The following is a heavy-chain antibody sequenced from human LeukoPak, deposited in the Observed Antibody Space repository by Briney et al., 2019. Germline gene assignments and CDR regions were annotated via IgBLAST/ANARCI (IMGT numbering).Heavy chain of an antibody. Sequence: GGSLRLSCAASGFTFSSYSMNWVRQAPGKGLEWVSYISSSSSTIYYADSVKGRFTISRDNAKNSLYLQMNSLRAGDTAVYYCARGARPEAGTRNWFDPWGQGTLVTVSS. D-gene: IGHD6-13*01. CDR1: GFTFSSYS. J-gene: IGHJ5*02. V-gene: IGHV3-48*01. CDR3: ARGARPEAGTRNWFDP. CDR2: ISSSSSTI.